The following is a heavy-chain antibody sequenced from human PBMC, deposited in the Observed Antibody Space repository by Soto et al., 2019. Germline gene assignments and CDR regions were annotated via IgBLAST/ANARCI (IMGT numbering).Heavy chain of an antibody. Sequence: QVQLVESGGGVVQPGRSLRLSCAASGFTFSSYGMHWVRQAPGKGLEWVAVISYDGSNKYYADSVKGRFTISRDNSKNTLYLQMTSLRAEDTAVYYCANRAEAGGDDYWGQGTLVTVSS. D-gene: IGHD6-13*01. CDR1: GFTFSSYG. CDR3: ANRAEAGGDDY. J-gene: IGHJ4*02. CDR2: ISYDGSNK. V-gene: IGHV3-30*18.